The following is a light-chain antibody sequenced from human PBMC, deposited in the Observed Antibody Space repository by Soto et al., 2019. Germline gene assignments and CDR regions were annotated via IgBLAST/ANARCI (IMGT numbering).Light chain of an antibody. Sequence: DIVMTKSPDSLALSLGERATINCKSSQSVLYSSNTKNYLAWYQQKPGQPPKLLIYWASTRESGVPDRFSGSGSGTDFTLTISSLQAEDVARYYCQQYVSTQWTFGHGTKVEV. CDR2: WAS. CDR1: QSVLYSSNTKNY. V-gene: IGKV4-1*01. CDR3: QQYVSTQWT. J-gene: IGKJ1*01.